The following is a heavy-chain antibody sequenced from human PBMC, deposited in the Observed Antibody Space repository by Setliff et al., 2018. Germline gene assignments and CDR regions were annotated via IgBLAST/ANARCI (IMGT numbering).Heavy chain of an antibody. CDR1: GYSFSNFW. J-gene: IGHJ3*01. Sequence: GESLKISCKGSGYSFSNFWIGWVRQVPGKGLEWMGIIYPGDSDTRYSPSFQGQVTFSADKSISTAYLQWSTLKASDTAMYYCARLGSSSWYNDVFDFWGPGTMVTVSS. CDR2: IYPGDSDT. V-gene: IGHV5-51*01. D-gene: IGHD6-13*01. CDR3: ARLGSSSWYNDVFDF.